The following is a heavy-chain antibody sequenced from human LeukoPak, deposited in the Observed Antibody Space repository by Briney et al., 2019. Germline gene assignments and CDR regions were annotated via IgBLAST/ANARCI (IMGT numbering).Heavy chain of an antibody. V-gene: IGHV1-2*02. Sequence: GASVTVSCKTSGYSFIAYYIHWVRQAPGQGLEWMGWINPKTGDTRYAQKLRGRVTMTRDTSVSTVYMDLSGLRSDDTAVYFCARDGYRNELDHWGRGTRVTVSS. CDR1: GYSFIAYY. CDR2: INPKTGDT. D-gene: IGHD5-24*01. CDR3: ARDGYRNELDH. J-gene: IGHJ4*02.